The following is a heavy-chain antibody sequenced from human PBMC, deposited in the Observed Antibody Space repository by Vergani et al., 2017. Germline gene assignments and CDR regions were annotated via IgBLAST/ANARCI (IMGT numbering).Heavy chain of an antibody. V-gene: IGHV3-66*01. Sequence: EVQLVESGGGLVQPGGSLRLSCAASGFTVSSNYMSWVRQAPGKGLEWVSVIYSGGSTYYADSVKGRFTITRDNSKNTLYLQMNSLIAEDTAVYYCARVYSSGWYYYGMDVWGQGTTVTVSS. CDR1: GFTVSSNY. CDR3: ARVYSSGWYYYGMDV. CDR2: IYSGGST. D-gene: IGHD6-19*01. J-gene: IGHJ6*02.